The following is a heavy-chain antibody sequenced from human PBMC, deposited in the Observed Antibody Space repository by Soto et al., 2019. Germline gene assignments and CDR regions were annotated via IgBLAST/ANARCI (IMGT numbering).Heavy chain of an antibody. J-gene: IGHJ4*02. Sequence: QVQLQQWGAGLLKPSETLSLTCAVYGGSFSGYYWSWIRQPPGKGLEWIGEINHSGSTNYNPSLTSRVTISADTSKNQFSLKLSSVNAADTGVYYCASRGVRIAAAGNDYWGQGTLVTVSS. CDR3: ASRGVRIAAAGNDY. D-gene: IGHD6-13*01. CDR1: GGSFSGYY. CDR2: INHSGST. V-gene: IGHV4-34*01.